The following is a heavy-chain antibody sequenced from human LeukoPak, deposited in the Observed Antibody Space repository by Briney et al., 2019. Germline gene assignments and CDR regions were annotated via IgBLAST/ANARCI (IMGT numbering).Heavy chain of an antibody. D-gene: IGHD5-18*01. CDR2: ISYDGSNK. CDR3: AKGRGYSYGASRFDP. J-gene: IGHJ5*02. CDR1: GFTFSSYG. Sequence: GRSLRLSCAASGFTFSSYGMHWVRQAPGKGLEWVAVISYDGSNKYYADSVKGRFTISRDNSKNTLYLQMNSLRAEDTAVYYCAKGRGYSYGASRFDPWGQGTLVTVSS. V-gene: IGHV3-30*18.